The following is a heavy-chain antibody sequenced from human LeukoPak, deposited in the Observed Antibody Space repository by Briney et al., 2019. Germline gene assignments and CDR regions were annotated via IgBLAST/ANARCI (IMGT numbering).Heavy chain of an antibody. CDR1: GFTFSSFA. V-gene: IGHV3-7*01. CDR2: IDPDGSEK. Sequence: GGSLRLSCEASGFTFSSFAMTWVRQAPGKGLEWVANIDPDGSEKDYVESVKGRLTISRDNAKKILYLQMNSLRADDTAVYYCAIPSSYDGSRYYHAYWGQGTLVSVSS. CDR3: AIPSSYDGSRYYHAY. J-gene: IGHJ4*02. D-gene: IGHD3-22*01.